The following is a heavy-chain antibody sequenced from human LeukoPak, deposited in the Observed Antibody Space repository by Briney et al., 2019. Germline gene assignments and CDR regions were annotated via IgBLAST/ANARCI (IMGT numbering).Heavy chain of an antibody. D-gene: IGHD3-3*01. CDR3: ARAPYDFWSGYPINWFDP. V-gene: IGHV4-4*02. CDR1: GGSISSSNW. Sequence: PSETLSLTCAVSGGSISSSNWWSWVRQPPGKGLEWIGEIYHSGSTNYNPSLKSRVTISVDKSKNQFSLKLSSVTAADTAVYYCARAPYDFWSGYPINWFDPWGQGTLVTVSS. J-gene: IGHJ5*02. CDR2: IYHSGST.